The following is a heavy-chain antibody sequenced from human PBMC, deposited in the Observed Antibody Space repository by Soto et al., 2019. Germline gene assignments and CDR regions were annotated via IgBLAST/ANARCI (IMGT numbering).Heavy chain of an antibody. CDR2: ISAYNGNT. V-gene: IGHV1-18*01. D-gene: IGHD4-17*01. CDR3: GRDVRGEYGDEAWGDYYYGMDV. Sequence: ASVKVSCKASGYTFTSYGISWVRQAPGQGLEWMGWISAYNGNTNYAQKLQGRVTMTTDTSTSTAYMELRSLRSDDTAVYYCGRDVRGEYGDEAWGDYYYGMDVWGQXSTVTVSS. CDR1: GYTFTSYG. J-gene: IGHJ6*02.